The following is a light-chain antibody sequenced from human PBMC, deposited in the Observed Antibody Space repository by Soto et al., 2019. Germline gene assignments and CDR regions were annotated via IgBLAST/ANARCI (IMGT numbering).Light chain of an antibody. CDR1: QTISSW. CDR3: QQYESYSPLT. V-gene: IGKV1-5*03. J-gene: IGKJ4*01. CDR2: KAS. Sequence: DIQMTQSPSTLSGSVGDRVTITCRASQTISSWLAWYQQKPGKAPKLLIYKASTLKSGVPSRFSGSGSGTHFTLTISSLQPDDFATYHCQQYESYSPLTFGGGTKVDIK.